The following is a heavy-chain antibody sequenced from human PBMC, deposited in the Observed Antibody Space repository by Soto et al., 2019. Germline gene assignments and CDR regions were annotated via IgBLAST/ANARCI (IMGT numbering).Heavy chain of an antibody. CDR3: ARVKSGFVDIVATS. CDR2: ISSSSSTI. Sequence: NWVRQAPGKGLEWVSYISSSSSTIYYADSVKGRFTISRDNAKNSLYLQMNSLRDEDTAVYYCARVKSGFVDIVATSWGQGTLVTVSS. V-gene: IGHV3-48*02. J-gene: IGHJ4*02. D-gene: IGHD5-12*01.